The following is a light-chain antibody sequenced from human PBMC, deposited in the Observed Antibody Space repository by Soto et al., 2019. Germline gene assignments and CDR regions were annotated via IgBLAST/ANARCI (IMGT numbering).Light chain of an antibody. CDR3: CSYAGSSTFWV. J-gene: IGLJ2*01. CDR1: SSDVGSYNL. Sequence: QSVLTQPASVSGSPGQSITISCTGTSSDVGSYNLVSWYQQHPGKAPKLMIYEGSKRPSGVSNRFSGSKSGNTASLTISGLQAEDEADYYCCSYAGSSTFWVFGGGTKLTGL. CDR2: EGS. V-gene: IGLV2-23*03.